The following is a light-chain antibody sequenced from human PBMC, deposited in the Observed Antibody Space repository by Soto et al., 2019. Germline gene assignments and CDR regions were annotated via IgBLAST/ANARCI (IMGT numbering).Light chain of an antibody. CDR2: LNSDGSH. J-gene: IGLJ1*01. CDR3: QTWGTGIHYV. CDR1: SGHSSYA. Sequence: QLVLTQSPSASASLGASVKLTCTLSSGHSSYAIAWHQQQPEKGPRYLMKLNSDGSHSKGDGIPDRFSGSSSGAERYLTISSLQSEDEADYYCQTWGTGIHYVFGTGTKPTV. V-gene: IGLV4-69*01.